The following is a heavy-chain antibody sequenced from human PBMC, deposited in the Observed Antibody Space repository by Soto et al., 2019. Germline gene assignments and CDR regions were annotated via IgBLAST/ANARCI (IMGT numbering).Heavy chain of an antibody. CDR3: ARSPRRVDGKWYLDY. Sequence: QVQLQESGPGLVEPSGTLSLTCGVSGDSFSSSNWWTWVRQPPGKGLEWIGDILHTGHTDYSPSLMSRLTISISSSKKEFSLTLTSVTATDTAIYYCARSPRRVDGKWYLDYWGQGVLVTVSS. CDR2: ILHTGHT. J-gene: IGHJ4*02. V-gene: IGHV4-4*02. D-gene: IGHD2-15*01. CDR1: GDSFSSSNW.